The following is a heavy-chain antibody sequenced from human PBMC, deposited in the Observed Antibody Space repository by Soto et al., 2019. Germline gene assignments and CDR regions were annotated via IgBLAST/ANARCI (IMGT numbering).Heavy chain of an antibody. Sequence: GGSLRLSCAASGFTFSSYSMNWVRQAPGKGLEWVSSISSSSSYIYYADSVKGRFTISRDNAKNSLYLQMNSLRDEDTAVYYCARDFREPRNFDYWGQGTLVTVSS. CDR1: GFTFSSYS. V-gene: IGHV3-21*01. CDR2: ISSSSSYI. J-gene: IGHJ4*02. CDR3: ARDFREPRNFDY.